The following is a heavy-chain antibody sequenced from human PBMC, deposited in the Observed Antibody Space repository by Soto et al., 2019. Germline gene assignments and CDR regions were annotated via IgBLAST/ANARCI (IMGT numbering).Heavy chain of an antibody. CDR1: CSFTSSSSYF. J-gene: IGHJ4*02. CDR3: ARRRYCSSTSCYSRVFDY. D-gene: IGHD2-2*02. CDR2: IYYSGST. V-gene: IGHV4-39*01. Sequence: SEALFLTCTFSCSFTSSSSYFLGWIRGPPGEVLEWIGSIYYSGSTYYNPSLKSRVTISVDTSKNQFSLKLNSVTAADTAVYYCARRRYCSSTSCYSRVFDYWGQGTLVTVSS.